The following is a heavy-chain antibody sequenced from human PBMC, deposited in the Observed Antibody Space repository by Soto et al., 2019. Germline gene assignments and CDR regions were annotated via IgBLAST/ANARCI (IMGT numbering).Heavy chain of an antibody. CDR3: ARGIAVVRFFCS. CDR2: IFSNHEK. V-gene: IGHV2-26*01. J-gene: IGHJ5*02. D-gene: IGHD3-10*01. Sequence: QVTLKESGPVLVTPTETLTLTCTVSGFSLSNASMGVSSIPQPPATAMEWLAHIFSNHEKAYSTSLKSRLTISQASSKSQRVLSMTNMDPVDTATYYCARGIAVVRFFCSWAQGNPVTVSS. CDR1: GFSLSNASMG.